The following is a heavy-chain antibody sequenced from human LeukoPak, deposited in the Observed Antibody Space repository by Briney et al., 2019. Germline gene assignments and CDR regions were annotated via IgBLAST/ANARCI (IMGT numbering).Heavy chain of an antibody. CDR1: GFTFSPYV. D-gene: IGHD6-19*01. V-gene: IGHV3-23*01. CDR2: INGGGTT. J-gene: IGHJ3*02. CDR3: AKQDSSGWYSLPYAFDI. Sequence: PGGSLRLSCVASGFTFSPYVMGWVRQAPGKGLEWVSTINGGGTTFYAGSVKGRFTISRDNSRNTLYLQMNSLRAEDTAVYYCAKQDSSGWYSLPYAFDIWGQGTMVTVSS.